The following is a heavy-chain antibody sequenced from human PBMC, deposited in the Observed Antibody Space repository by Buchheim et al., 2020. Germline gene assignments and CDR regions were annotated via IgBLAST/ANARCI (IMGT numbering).Heavy chain of an antibody. D-gene: IGHD4-11*01. Sequence: EVQLLESGGGLVQPGGSLRLSCAASGFTFSRYAMSWVRQAPGKGLEWVSAISGSGGNAFYADSVKGRFTISRDNSKNTLYLQMNSLRAEDTAVYYCAKGQYQFHYYGMDVWGQGTT. CDR1: GFTFSRYA. V-gene: IGHV3-23*01. J-gene: IGHJ6*02. CDR2: ISGSGGNA. CDR3: AKGQYQFHYYGMDV.